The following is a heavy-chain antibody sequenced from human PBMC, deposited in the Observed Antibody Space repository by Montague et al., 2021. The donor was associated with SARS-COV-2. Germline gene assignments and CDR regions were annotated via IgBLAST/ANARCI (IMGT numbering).Heavy chain of an antibody. Sequence: SLRLSCAASGFTFSSYATHWVRQAPGKGLEWVAVISYDGSNKYYADSVKGRFTISRDNSKNTLYLQMNSLRAEDTAVYYCAAALLWFGGVDYWGQGTLSPSPQ. V-gene: IGHV3-30-3*01. CDR2: ISYDGSNK. CDR1: GFTFSSYA. CDR3: AAALLWFGGVDY. J-gene: IGHJ4*02. D-gene: IGHD3-10*01.